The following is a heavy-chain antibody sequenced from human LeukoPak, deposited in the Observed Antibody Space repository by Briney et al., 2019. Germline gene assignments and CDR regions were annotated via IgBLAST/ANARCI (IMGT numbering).Heavy chain of an antibody. V-gene: IGHV3-48*02. CDR2: ISNSAI. Sequence: GGSLRLSCAASGFTFSSYSMNWVRQAPGKGLEWVSYISNSAIYYADSLKGRFTISRANAKNSLYLQMNSLRDEDTAVYYCARDTDYSFDYWGQGTLVTVSS. CDR1: GFTFSSYS. CDR3: ARDTDYSFDY. D-gene: IGHD4-11*01. J-gene: IGHJ4*02.